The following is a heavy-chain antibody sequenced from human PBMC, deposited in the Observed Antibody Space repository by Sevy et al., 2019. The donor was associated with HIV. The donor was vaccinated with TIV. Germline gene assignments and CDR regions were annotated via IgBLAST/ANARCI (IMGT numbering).Heavy chain of an antibody. CDR1: GFTFSSYS. CDR2: ISSSSSYI. Sequence: GGSLRLSCAASGFTFSSYSMNWVRQAPGKGLEWVSSISSSSSYIYYADSVKGRFTISRDNATNSLYLQMNSLRAEDTAVYYCARDIIAAAGAYGMDVWGQGTTVTVSS. J-gene: IGHJ6*02. D-gene: IGHD6-13*01. CDR3: ARDIIAAAGAYGMDV. V-gene: IGHV3-21*01.